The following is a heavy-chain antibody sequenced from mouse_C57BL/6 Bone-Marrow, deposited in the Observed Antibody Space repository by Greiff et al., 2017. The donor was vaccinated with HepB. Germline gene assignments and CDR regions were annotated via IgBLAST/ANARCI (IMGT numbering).Heavy chain of an antibody. CDR1: GFSLTSYA. D-gene: IGHD1-1*01. CDR3: ARLDSCITTVVENYFDY. Sequence: VQLQQSGPGLVAPSQSLSITCTVSGFSLTSYAISWVRQPPGKGLEWLGVIWTGGGTNYNSALKSRLSISKDNSKSQVFLKMNSLQTDDTARYYCARLDSCITTVVENYFDYWGQGTTLTVSS. J-gene: IGHJ2*01. CDR2: IWTGGGT. V-gene: IGHV2-9-1*01.